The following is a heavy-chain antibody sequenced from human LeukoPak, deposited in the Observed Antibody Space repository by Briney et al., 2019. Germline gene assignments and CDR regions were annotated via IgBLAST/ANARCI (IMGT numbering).Heavy chain of an antibody. CDR3: ARVRGFYASGSYLDY. J-gene: IGHJ4*02. D-gene: IGHD3-10*01. Sequence: PGGSLRLSCAASGFTFSSYEMNWVRQAPGKGLEWVSYISSSGSTIYYADSVKGRFTISRDNAKNSLYLQMNSLRAEDTAVYYCARVRGFYASGSYLDYWGQGALVTVSS. CDR2: ISSSGSTI. V-gene: IGHV3-48*03. CDR1: GFTFSSYE.